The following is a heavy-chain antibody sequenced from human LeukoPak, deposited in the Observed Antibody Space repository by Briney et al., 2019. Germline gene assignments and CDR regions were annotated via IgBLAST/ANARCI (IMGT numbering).Heavy chain of an antibody. V-gene: IGHV3-64*04. J-gene: IGHJ4*02. CDR3: AKATVFGVVDYFDY. CDR1: GFTFSSYA. Sequence: GGSLRLSCSASGFTFSSYAMHWVRQAPGKGLEYVSAISSNGGSTYYANSVKGRFTISRDNSKNTLYLQMNSLRAEDTAVYYCAKATVFGVVDYFDYWGQGTLVTVSS. CDR2: ISSNGGST. D-gene: IGHD3-3*01.